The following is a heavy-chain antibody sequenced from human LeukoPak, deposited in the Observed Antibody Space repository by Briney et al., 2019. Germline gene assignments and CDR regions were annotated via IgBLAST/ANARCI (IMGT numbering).Heavy chain of an antibody. CDR2: VNHSGST. CDR3: ASLTMIVVP. V-gene: IGHV4-34*01. Sequence: SETLSLTCSVYGGSFSGYYWSWIRQPPGKGLEWIGDVNHSGSTNYNPSLKSRVTISVDTSKNQFSLKLSSVTAADTAVYYCASLTMIVVPWGQGTLVTVSS. J-gene: IGHJ4*02. D-gene: IGHD3-22*01. CDR1: GGSFSGYY.